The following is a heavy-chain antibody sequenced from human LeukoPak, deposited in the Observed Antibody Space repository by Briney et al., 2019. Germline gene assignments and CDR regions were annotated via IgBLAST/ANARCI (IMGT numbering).Heavy chain of an antibody. CDR2: IKSKTDGGTT. Sequence: PGGSLRLSCAASGFTFSNAWMSWVRQAPGKGLEWVGRIKSKTDGGTTDYAAPVKGRFTISRDDSKNTLYLQMNSLKTEDTAVHYCTTISGSYYGYFDYWGQGTLVTVSS. J-gene: IGHJ4*02. CDR1: GFTFSNAW. D-gene: IGHD1-26*01. V-gene: IGHV3-15*01. CDR3: TTISGSYYGYFDY.